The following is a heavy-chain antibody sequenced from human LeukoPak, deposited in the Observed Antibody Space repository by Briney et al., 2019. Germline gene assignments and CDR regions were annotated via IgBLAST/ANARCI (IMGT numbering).Heavy chain of an antibody. CDR2: IYMSGNT. D-gene: IGHD2-15*01. CDR1: GGSISSDIYY. CDR3: AGTRRYCSGGSCYNWFDP. J-gene: IGHJ5*02. Sequence: SQTLSLTCTVSGGSISSDIYYWSWIRQPAGKGLEWIGRIYMSGNTNYNLSLKSRLTISVDTSKNQFSLKLSSVTAADTAVYYCAGTRRYCSGGSCYNWFDPWGQGTLVTVCS. V-gene: IGHV4-61*02.